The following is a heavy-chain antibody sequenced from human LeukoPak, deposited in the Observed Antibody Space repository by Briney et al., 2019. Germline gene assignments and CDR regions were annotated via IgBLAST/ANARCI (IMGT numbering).Heavy chain of an antibody. CDR2: IYYSGST. CDR3: ARVPRSYYYYYYMDV. Sequence: SGTLSLTCTVSGGSISSYYWSWIRQPPGKGLEWIGNIYYSGSTNYNPSLKSRVTISVDTSKNQFSLKLSSVTAADTAVYYCARVPRSYYYYYYMDVWGKGTTVTVSS. J-gene: IGHJ6*03. CDR1: GGSISSYY. V-gene: IGHV4-59*01.